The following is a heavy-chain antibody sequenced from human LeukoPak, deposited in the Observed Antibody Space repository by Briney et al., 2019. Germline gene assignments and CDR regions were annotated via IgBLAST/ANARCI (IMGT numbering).Heavy chain of an antibody. J-gene: IGHJ4*02. CDR3: ARCSGGSCYHDY. D-gene: IGHD2-15*01. CDR1: GYSISSGYY. CDR2: IYHSGST. V-gene: IGHV4-38-2*01. Sequence: PSETLSLTCAVSGYSISSGYYWGWIRQPPGKGLEWIGSIYHSGSTYYNPSLKSRVTISVDTSKNQFSLNLSSVTAADTAVYYCARCSGGSCYHDYWGQGTLVTVSS.